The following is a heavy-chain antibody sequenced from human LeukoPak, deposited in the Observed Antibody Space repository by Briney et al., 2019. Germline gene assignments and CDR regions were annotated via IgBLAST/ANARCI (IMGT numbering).Heavy chain of an antibody. CDR3: ARDPAVAGGKYYYYYMDV. J-gene: IGHJ6*03. CDR2: IYTSGST. D-gene: IGHD6-19*01. V-gene: IGHV4-4*07. CDR1: GGSISSYY. Sequence: SETLSLTCTASGGSISSYYWSWIRQPAGKGLEWIGHIYTSGSTNYNPSLKSRVTMSVDTSKNQFSLKLSSVTAADTAVYYCARDPAVAGGKYYYYYMDVWGKGTTVTISS.